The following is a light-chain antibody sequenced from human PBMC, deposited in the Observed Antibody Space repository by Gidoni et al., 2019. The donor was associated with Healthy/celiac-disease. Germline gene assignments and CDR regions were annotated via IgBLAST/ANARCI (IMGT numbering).Light chain of an antibody. J-gene: IGLJ3*02. Sequence: QSALTQPASVSGSPGQSITISCTGISSDVGSYNYVSWYQQPPGKAPKLMIYEVSNRPSGVSNRFSGSKSGNTASLTISGLQAEDEADYYCSSYTSSNTLEVVFGGGTKLTVL. CDR1: SSDVGSYNY. V-gene: IGLV2-14*01. CDR2: EVS. CDR3: SSYTSSNTLEVV.